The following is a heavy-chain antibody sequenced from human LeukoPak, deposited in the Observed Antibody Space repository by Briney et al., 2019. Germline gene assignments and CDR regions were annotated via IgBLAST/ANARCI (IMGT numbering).Heavy chain of an antibody. CDR1: GGSISTYY. CDR2: IYNSGST. CDR3: ARHGGFLEWLFPFDS. Sequence: LETLSLTCSVSGGSISTYYWSWIRQPPGKGLEWIGYIYNSGSTNYSPSLKSRVTISMDTSKNQLSLQLTSVTAADTAVYYCARHGGFLEWLFPFDSWGQGTLVTVSS. J-gene: IGHJ4*02. D-gene: IGHD3-3*01. V-gene: IGHV4-59*08.